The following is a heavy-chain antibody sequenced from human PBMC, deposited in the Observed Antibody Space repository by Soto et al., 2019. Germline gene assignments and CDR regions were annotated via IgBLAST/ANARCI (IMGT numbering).Heavy chain of an antibody. CDR3: ARDPYCGGDCYPSVMDY. CDR2: ISYDGSNK. D-gene: IGHD2-21*02. CDR1: GFTFSSYA. V-gene: IGHV3-30-3*01. J-gene: IGHJ4*02. Sequence: TGGSLRLSCAASGFTFSSYAMHWVRQAPGKGLEWVAVISYDGSNKYYADSVKGRFTISRDNSKNTLYLQMNSLRAEDTAVYYCARDPYCGGDCYPSVMDYWGQGTLVTVSS.